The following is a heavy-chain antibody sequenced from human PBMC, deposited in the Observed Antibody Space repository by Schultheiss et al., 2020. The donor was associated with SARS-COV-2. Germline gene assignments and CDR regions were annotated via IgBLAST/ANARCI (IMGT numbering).Heavy chain of an antibody. CDR2: INPNSGGT. CDR1: GYTFTGYY. V-gene: IGHV1-2*02. J-gene: IGHJ6*02. Sequence: ASVKVSCKASGYTFTGYYMHWVRQAPGQGLEWMGWINPNSGGTNYAQKFQGRVTMTRDTSISTAYMELSRLRSDDTAVYYCARDPPPTVTALDYYYYGMDVWGQGTTVTVSS. CDR3: ARDPPPTVTALDYYYYGMDV. D-gene: IGHD4-11*01.